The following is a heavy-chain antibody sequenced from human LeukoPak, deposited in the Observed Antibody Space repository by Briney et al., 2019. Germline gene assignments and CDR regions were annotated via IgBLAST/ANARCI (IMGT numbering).Heavy chain of an antibody. Sequence: GGSLRLSCAASGFTFSSYWMHWVRQAPGKGLLWVSRISGDGRSTSYADSVKGRFTISRDNAKNTVSLQMNSLRAEDTGVYYCARAPSEIGGYYPEYFRHWGQGTLVTVSS. D-gene: IGHD3-22*01. CDR2: ISGDGRST. CDR1: GFTFSSYW. J-gene: IGHJ1*01. CDR3: ARAPSEIGGYYPEYFRH. V-gene: IGHV3-74*01.